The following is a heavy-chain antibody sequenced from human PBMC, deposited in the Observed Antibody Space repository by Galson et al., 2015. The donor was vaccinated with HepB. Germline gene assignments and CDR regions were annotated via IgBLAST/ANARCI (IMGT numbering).Heavy chain of an antibody. Sequence: SLRLSCAVSGFTFSGYSMNWVRQAPGKGLEWVSYISSDSNTIYYADSVKGRFTISRDNARKSLYLQMNSLRDDDTAVYYCASRRDAYNCFDNWGQGTLVTVSS. J-gene: IGHJ4*02. CDR3: ASRRDAYNCFDN. CDR1: GFTFSGYS. D-gene: IGHD5-24*01. CDR2: ISSDSNTI. V-gene: IGHV3-48*02.